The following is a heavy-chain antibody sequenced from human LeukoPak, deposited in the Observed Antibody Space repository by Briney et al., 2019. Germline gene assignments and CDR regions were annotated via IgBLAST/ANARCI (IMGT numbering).Heavy chain of an antibody. J-gene: IGHJ4*02. V-gene: IGHV4-59*08. CDR3: ARLRAYYFDY. CDR1: GGSISSYY. Sequence: SESLSLTCTVSGGSISSYYWSWIRQPPGKGLEWIGYICYSGSTNYNPSLKSRVTISVDTSKNQFSLKLSSVTAADTAVYYCARLRAYYFDYWGQGPLVPVSS. CDR2: ICYSGST.